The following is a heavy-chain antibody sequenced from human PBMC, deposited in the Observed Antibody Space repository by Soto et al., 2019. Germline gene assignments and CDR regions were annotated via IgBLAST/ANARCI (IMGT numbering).Heavy chain of an antibody. Sequence: GGSLRLSCAASGVRFSTYAMSWVRQAPGKGLEWVSVISDNGDSTYYADSVKGRFTISRDSSKNTLYLRMNSLRAEDTAVYYSASYVRGPTFYFDNWGQGTLVTVSS. J-gene: IGHJ4*02. D-gene: IGHD3-10*02. CDR3: ASYVRGPTFYFDN. CDR2: ISDNGDST. CDR1: GVRFSTYA. V-gene: IGHV3-23*01.